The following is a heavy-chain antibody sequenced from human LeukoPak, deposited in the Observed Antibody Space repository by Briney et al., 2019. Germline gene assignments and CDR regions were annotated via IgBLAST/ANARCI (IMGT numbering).Heavy chain of an antibody. V-gene: IGHV1-18*01. CDR2: ISAYNGNT. CDR3: ARVMITFRTIDY. J-gene: IGHJ4*02. Sequence: GASVKVSCKASAYNFTSYGISWVRQAPGQGLEWMGWISAYNGNTNYTQKLQGRVTMTTDTSTSTAYMELRSLRSDDTAVYYCARVMITFRTIDYWGQGTLVTVSS. D-gene: IGHD3-16*01. CDR1: AYNFTSYG.